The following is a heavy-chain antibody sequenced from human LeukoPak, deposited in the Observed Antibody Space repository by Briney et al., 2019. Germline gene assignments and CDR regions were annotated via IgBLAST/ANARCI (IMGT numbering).Heavy chain of an antibody. CDR2: IYYSGST. V-gene: IGHV4-39*01. D-gene: IGHD3-16*01. J-gene: IGHJ5*02. CDR3: ARGGARLFRPHDSWFDP. CDR1: GGSISSSSYY. Sequence: SETLSLTCPVSGGSISSSSYYWGWIRQPPGKGLEWIGSIYYSGSTYYNPSLKSRVTISVDTSKNQFSLKLSSVTAADTAVYYCARGGARLFRPHDSWFDPWGQGTLVTVSS.